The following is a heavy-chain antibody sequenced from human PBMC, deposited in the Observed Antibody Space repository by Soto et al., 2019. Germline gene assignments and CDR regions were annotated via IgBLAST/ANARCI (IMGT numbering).Heavy chain of an antibody. CDR3: AKDSNKYSSSLRGRYFDY. CDR2: ISGGGSNT. CDR1: GFPFSSYV. V-gene: IGHV3-23*01. D-gene: IGHD4-4*01. J-gene: IGHJ4*02. Sequence: EVQLLESGGGLVQRGGSLRLSCEASGFPFSSYVRSWVRQAPGKGLEGVSGISGGGSNTFYADSVKGRFTISRDNSKNTLLLQMNSLGAEDTAVYYCAKDSNKYSSSLRGRYFDYWGQGIGVTVSS.